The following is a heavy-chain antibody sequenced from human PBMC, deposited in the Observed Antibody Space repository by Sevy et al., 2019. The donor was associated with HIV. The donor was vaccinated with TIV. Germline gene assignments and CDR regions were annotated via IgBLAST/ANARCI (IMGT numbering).Heavy chain of an antibody. J-gene: IGHJ3*02. D-gene: IGHD2-21*01. CDR1: GFTFSNYA. CDR2: ISGRDAGT. CDR3: AKDIAVVIEDAFDI. V-gene: IGHV3-23*01. Sequence: GGSRRLSCAASGFTFSNYAMNWVRQAPGKGLEWVAGISGRDAGTFFANSVKGRFTISRDNSKNILYLQMNSLRAEDTAVYFCAKDIAVVIEDAFDIWGQGTMVTVSS.